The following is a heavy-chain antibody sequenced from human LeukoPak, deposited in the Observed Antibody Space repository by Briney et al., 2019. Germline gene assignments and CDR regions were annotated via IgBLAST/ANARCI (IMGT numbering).Heavy chain of an antibody. D-gene: IGHD3-16*02. CDR3: AKAGLYDYVWGSYRQKWFDP. V-gene: IGHV1-69*05. CDR1: RGSFNSYA. CDR2: IIPIFGTT. J-gene: IGHJ5*02. Sequence: SVKVSRKASRGSFNSYAINWVRQAPRQGLGWMGRIIPIFGTTNFARNFQGRVTITTVKSTSTAYMGLSSLRSEDTAVYYCAKAGLYDYVWGSYRQKWFDPWGQGTLVTVSS.